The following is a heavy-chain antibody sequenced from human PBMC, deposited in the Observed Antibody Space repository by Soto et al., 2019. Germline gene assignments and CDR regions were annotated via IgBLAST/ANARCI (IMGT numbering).Heavy chain of an antibody. J-gene: IGHJ4*02. CDR1: GSSFTGDY. Sequence: QVQLQESGPGVVRPSETLSLTCSVSGSSFTGDYWSWIRQPAGKGLEWIGRVFGNGAGTPIYNSALKNRITMSVDSAKTRFSLKRTSVTAADSAIYYCARDLPPYDRRRQSAGAFEDWGEGTLVTVSS. V-gene: IGHV4-4*07. D-gene: IGHD3-22*01. CDR3: ARDLPPYDRRRQSAGAFED. CDR2: VFGNGAGTP.